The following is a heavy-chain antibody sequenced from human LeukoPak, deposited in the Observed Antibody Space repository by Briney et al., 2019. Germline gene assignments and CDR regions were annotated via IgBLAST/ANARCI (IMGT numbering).Heavy chain of an antibody. J-gene: IGHJ6*04. Sequence: SGTLSLTCAVSGGSISSDNWWSWVRQSPGKGLEWIGEIYHSGSTNYNPSLKSRVIILVDKSRNQFSLKLYSVTAADTAVYYCAKELFGLKGMDVWGKGTTVTVST. CDR2: IYHSGST. D-gene: IGHD3/OR15-3a*01. CDR3: AKELFGLKGMDV. CDR1: GGSISSDNW. V-gene: IGHV4-4*02.